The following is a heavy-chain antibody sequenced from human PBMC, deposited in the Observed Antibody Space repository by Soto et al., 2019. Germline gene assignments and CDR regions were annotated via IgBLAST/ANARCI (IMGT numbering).Heavy chain of an antibody. Sequence: QVQLVQSGAEVKKPGSSVKVSCKASGGTFSSYTISWVRQAPGQGLEWMGRIIPILGIANYAQKFQGRVTIPADKSTSTAYMELSSLRSEDTAVYFCAGSIAAASDWFDPWGQGTLVTVSS. CDR3: AGSIAAASDWFDP. D-gene: IGHD6-13*01. V-gene: IGHV1-69*02. CDR2: IIPILGIA. J-gene: IGHJ5*02. CDR1: GGTFSSYT.